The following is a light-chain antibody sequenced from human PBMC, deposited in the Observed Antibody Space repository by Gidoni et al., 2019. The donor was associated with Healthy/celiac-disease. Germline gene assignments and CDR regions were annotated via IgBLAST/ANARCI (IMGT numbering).Light chain of an antibody. Sequence: DTLMTQSPDSLAGSPGERATINCKSSQSVLYSSNNKNYLAWYQQKPGQPPKLLIYWASTRESGVPDRFSGSGSGTDFTLTISSLQAEDVAVYYCQQYYSTPPTFGGGTKVEIK. CDR2: WAS. CDR1: QSVLYSSNNKNY. J-gene: IGKJ4*01. V-gene: IGKV4-1*01. CDR3: QQYYSTPPT.